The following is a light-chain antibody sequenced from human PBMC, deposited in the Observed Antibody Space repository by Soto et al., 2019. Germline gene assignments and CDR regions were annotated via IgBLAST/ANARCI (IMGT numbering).Light chain of an antibody. CDR2: AAS. V-gene: IGKV1-27*01. J-gene: IGKJ1*01. CDR3: QKYNKAPWI. CDR1: RDIDNS. Sequence: DIQVTQSPPSLSASVGDGVTITCRASRDIDNSLAWYQQIPGKAPKLLIYAASTLQSGAPSRFRGSGSGTSFILTITTLQPEDVATYYCQKYNKAPWIFGQGTKVEV.